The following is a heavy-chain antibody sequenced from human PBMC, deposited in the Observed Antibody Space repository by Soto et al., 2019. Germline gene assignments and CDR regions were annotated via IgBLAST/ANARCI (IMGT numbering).Heavy chain of an antibody. J-gene: IGHJ6*02. CDR1: GGSISSGGYS. Sequence: SETLSLTCAVSGGSISSGGYSWSWIRQPPGKGLEWIGYIYHSGSTYYNPSLKSRVTISVDRSKNQFSLTLSSVTAADTAVYYCARGYNWNYSRYYYGMDVWGQGTTVTVSS. V-gene: IGHV4-30-2*01. CDR2: IYHSGST. D-gene: IGHD1-7*01. CDR3: ARGYNWNYSRYYYGMDV.